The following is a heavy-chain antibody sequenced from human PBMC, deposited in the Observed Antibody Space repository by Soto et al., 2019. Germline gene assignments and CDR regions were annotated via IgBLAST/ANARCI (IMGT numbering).Heavy chain of an antibody. D-gene: IGHD2-2*02. CDR3: AKDSPSYTTSPFYFDS. J-gene: IGHJ4*02. V-gene: IGHV3-23*01. CDR1: GFDFNKYA. CDR2: ITSNGDST. Sequence: SGGSLRLSCAAFGFDFNKYAMTWVRQAPGKGLQWVSSITSNGDSTYYADSVKGRFTTSRDNSKNTLYLQMNSLRADGTAVFYCAKDSPSYTTSPFYFDSWGQGTLVTVSS.